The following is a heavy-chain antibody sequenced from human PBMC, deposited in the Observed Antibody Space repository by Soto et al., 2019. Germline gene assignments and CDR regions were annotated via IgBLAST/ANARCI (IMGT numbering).Heavy chain of an antibody. CDR2: IDPSDSYT. CDR1: GYSFTSYW. V-gene: IGHV5-10-1*01. Sequence: RGESLKISCKGSGYSFTSYWISWVRQMPGKGLEWMGRIDPSDSYTNYSPSFQGHVTISADKSIGTAYLQWSSLKASDTAMYYCARGMPYYDFWSGYSGQGTHYYYYGMDVWGQGTTVTVSS. D-gene: IGHD3-3*01. J-gene: IGHJ6*02. CDR3: ARGMPYYDFWSGYSGQGTHYYYYGMDV.